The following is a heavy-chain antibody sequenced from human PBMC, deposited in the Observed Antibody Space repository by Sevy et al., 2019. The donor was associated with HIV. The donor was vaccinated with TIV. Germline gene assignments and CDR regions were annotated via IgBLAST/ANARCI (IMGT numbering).Heavy chain of an antibody. J-gene: IGHJ3*02. CDR1: GGTFSSYG. CDR3: ARDLGPAAILDAFVI. Sequence: ASVKVSCKASGGTFSSYGINWVRQAPGQGLEWMGRSIPIFVTPNYAQTFQGRVTITADESTSTAYMELSSLRSEDTAVYYCARDLGPAAILDAFVIWGQGTMVTVSS. CDR2: SIPIFVTP. D-gene: IGHD2-2*02. V-gene: IGHV1-69*13.